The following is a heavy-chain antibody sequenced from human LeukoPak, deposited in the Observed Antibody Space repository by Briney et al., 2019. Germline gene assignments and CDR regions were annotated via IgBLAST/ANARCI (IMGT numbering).Heavy chain of an antibody. CDR1: GYSISSGYY. Sequence: SETLSLTCTVSGYSISSGYYWGWIRQPPGKGLEWIGSIYHSGSTYYNPSLKSRVTVSVDTSKNQFSLKLSSVTAADTAVYYCAHQQDIVATTGPIDYWGQGTLVTVSS. V-gene: IGHV4-38-2*02. D-gene: IGHD5-12*01. CDR2: IYHSGST. J-gene: IGHJ4*02. CDR3: AHQQDIVATTGPIDY.